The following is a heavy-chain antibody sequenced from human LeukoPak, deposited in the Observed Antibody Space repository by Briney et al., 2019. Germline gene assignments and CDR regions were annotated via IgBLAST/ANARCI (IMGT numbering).Heavy chain of an antibody. CDR3: ASAELGYCSGGSCPRFDY. Sequence: SVKVSCKAYGGTFSSYAISWVRQPPGQGLEWMGGIIPIFGTANYAQKFQGRVTITADKSTSTAYMELSSLRSEDTAVYYRASAELGYCSGGSCPRFDYWGQGTLVTVSS. D-gene: IGHD2-15*01. J-gene: IGHJ4*02. CDR2: IIPIFGTA. CDR1: GGTFSSYA. V-gene: IGHV1-69*06.